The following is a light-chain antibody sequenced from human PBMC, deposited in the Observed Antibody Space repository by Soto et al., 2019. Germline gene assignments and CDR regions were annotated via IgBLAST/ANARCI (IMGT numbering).Light chain of an antibody. CDR3: LHDYTYPRT. Sequence: AIQMTQSPSSLSAAVGDRVTITCRASQDIRNDLGWYQQKPGEAPQLLIYAASHLQCAVPSTFSGSGSCTDFTLTTSSLQPEDFATYYCLHDYTYPRTFGQGTKVDI. CDR2: AAS. CDR1: QDIRND. V-gene: IGKV1-6*01. J-gene: IGKJ1*01.